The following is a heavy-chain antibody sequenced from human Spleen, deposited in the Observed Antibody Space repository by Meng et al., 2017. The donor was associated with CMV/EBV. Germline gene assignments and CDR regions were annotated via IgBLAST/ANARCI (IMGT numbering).Heavy chain of an antibody. Sequence: LTFSSYDMNWVRQAPGKGLEWVAFIRYDGSNKYYVDSVKGRFTISRDNSKNTLYLQMNSLRGEDTAIYYCAKSMVRGVIAYYYSMDVWGQGTTVTVSS. CDR3: AKSMVRGVIAYYYSMDV. J-gene: IGHJ6*02. D-gene: IGHD3-10*01. V-gene: IGHV3-30*02. CDR1: LTFSSYD. CDR2: IRYDGSNK.